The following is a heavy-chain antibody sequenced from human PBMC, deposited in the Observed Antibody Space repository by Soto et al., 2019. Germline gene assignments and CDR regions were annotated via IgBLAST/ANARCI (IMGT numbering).Heavy chain of an antibody. Sequence: SETLSLTCTVSGGSISSYYWSWIRQPPGKGLEWIGYIYYSGSTNYNPPLKSRVTISVDTSKNQFSLKLSSVTAADTAVYYCARVPTSSGWYLLDYWGQGPLVTVSS. D-gene: IGHD6-19*01. CDR3: ARVPTSSGWYLLDY. J-gene: IGHJ4*02. CDR2: IYYSGST. CDR1: GGSISSYY. V-gene: IGHV4-59*01.